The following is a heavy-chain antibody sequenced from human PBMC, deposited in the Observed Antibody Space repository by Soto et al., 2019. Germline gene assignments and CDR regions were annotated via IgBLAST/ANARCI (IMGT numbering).Heavy chain of an antibody. Sequence: QGHLVQSEAEVKKPGASVKVSCKASGYTFTRYGISWVRQAPGQGLEWMGWISGYNGDTNYAQKFQDRVIMTIDTSTGTVYMELRSLTSDDTAVYYCAKNGQPPYYYYRLDVWGQGTKVTVSS. D-gene: IGHD1-1*01. CDR3: AKNGQPPYYYYRLDV. V-gene: IGHV1-18*01. CDR2: ISGYNGDT. J-gene: IGHJ6*01. CDR1: GYTFTRYG.